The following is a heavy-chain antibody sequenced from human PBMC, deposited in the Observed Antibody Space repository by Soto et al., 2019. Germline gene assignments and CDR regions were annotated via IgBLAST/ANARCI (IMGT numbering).Heavy chain of an antibody. CDR3: AKEVYSSSSFDYYDYGMDV. CDR2: MSGSGGSP. Sequence: EVQLLESGGGLVQPGGSLRLSCAASGFTFSSYAMSWVRQAPGKGLEWVSAMSGSGGSPYYADSVKGRFTISRDNSKNTLYRQMNRLRTEDTAVDYSAKEVYSSSSFDYYDYGMDVWGQGTTVTVSS. V-gene: IGHV3-23*01. J-gene: IGHJ6*02. D-gene: IGHD6-6*01. CDR1: GFTFSSYA.